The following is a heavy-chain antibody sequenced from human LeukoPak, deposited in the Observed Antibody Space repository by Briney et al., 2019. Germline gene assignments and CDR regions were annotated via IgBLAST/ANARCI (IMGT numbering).Heavy chain of an antibody. Sequence: GASVKVSCKASGYTFTSYGISWVRQAPGQGLEWMGWINPNSGGTNYAQKFQSRVTMTRDTSISTAYMELSRLRSDDTAVYYCASHSGSGYYTRTEYYYMDVWGKGTTVTVSS. V-gene: IGHV1-2*02. J-gene: IGHJ6*03. CDR1: GYTFTSYG. CDR3: ASHSGSGYYTRTEYYYMDV. D-gene: IGHD3-3*01. CDR2: INPNSGGT.